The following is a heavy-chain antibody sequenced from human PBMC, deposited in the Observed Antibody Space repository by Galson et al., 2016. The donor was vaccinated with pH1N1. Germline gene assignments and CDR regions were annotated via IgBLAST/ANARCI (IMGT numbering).Heavy chain of an antibody. CDR2: IYYSGST. J-gene: IGHJ4*02. V-gene: IGHV4-39*01. D-gene: IGHD3-10*01. CDR3: ARRGIGEFLYYFDS. Sequence: ETLSLTCTVSGGSISSSSYYWDWIRQPPGKGLEWIGSIYYSGSTYYNPSLKSRVTISVDTSKNQFSLKLSSVTAADTAVYYCARRGIGEFLYYFDSWAREPWSPSPQ. CDR1: GGSISSSSYY.